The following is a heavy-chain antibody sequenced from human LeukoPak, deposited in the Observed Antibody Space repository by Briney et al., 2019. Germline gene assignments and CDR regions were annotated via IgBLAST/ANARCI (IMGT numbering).Heavy chain of an antibody. J-gene: IGHJ5*02. D-gene: IGHD3-3*01. CDR3: ARDYDFWSGPPT. CDR2: IYTSGST. V-gene: IGHV4-4*07. Sequence: SETLSLTCAVYGGSFSGYYWSWIRQPAGKGLEWIGRIYTSGSTNYNPSLKSRVTMSVDTSKNQFSLKLSSVTAADTAVYYCARDYDFWSGPPTWGQGTLVTVSS. CDR1: GGSFSGYY.